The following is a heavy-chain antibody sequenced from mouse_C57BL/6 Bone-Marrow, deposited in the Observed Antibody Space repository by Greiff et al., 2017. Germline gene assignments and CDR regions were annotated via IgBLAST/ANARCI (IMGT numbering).Heavy chain of an antibody. V-gene: IGHV1-55*01. Sequence: QVQLQQPGAELVKPGASVKMSCKASGYTFTSYWITWVKQRPGQGLEWIGDIYPGSGSTNYNEKFKSKAKLTVDKSSSTAYMQLSSLTSEDSAVYYCARRVGAWFAYWGQGTLVTVSA. CDR3: ARRVGAWFAY. J-gene: IGHJ3*01. CDR1: GYTFTSYW. CDR2: IYPGSGST. D-gene: IGHD1-1*01.